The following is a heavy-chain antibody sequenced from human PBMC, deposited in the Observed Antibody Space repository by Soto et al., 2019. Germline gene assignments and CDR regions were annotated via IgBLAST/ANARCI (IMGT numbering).Heavy chain of an antibody. Sequence: QVQLVQSGAELKKXXXXVXXXXXXXXXXXXXXXXXXVXXXXXQGLEWMGWLNPDTGNTRYSETFQGRVTISRHSSASIAYLELSDLENEDTALYFCARDRHSVGPRANDAFDVWGQGTMITVSS. D-gene: IGHD5-18*01. V-gene: IGHV1-3*01. CDR3: ARDRHSVGPRANDAFDV. J-gene: IGHJ3*01. CDR2: LNPDTGNT. CDR1: XXXXXXXX.